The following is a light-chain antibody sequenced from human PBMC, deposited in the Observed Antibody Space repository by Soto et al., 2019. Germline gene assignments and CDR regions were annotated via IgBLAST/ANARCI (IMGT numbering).Light chain of an antibody. CDR1: QSISSW. J-gene: IGKJ1*01. V-gene: IGKV1-5*03. Sequence: IQMTQSPSTLSASVGDRVIITCRASQSISSWLAWYQQKPGKAPNLLIYRASTLKSGIPSRFSGSGSGTEFTLTISSLQPDDFATYYCQQYDRASWTFGPGTKVEIK. CDR3: QQYDRASWT. CDR2: RAS.